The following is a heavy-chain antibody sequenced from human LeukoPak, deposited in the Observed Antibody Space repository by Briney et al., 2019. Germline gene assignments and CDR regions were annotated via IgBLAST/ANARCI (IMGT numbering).Heavy chain of an antibody. CDR1: GFTFSNAW. J-gene: IGHJ4*02. V-gene: IGHV3-15*01. Sequence: GGSLRLSCAASGFTFSNAWMSWVRQAPGKGLEWVGRIKSKTDGGTTDYAAPVKGRFTISRDDSKNTLYLQMNSLKTEDTAVYYCTTDPRDYDFWSGYLHFSDYWGQGTLVTVSS. CDR2: IKSKTDGGTT. CDR3: TTDPRDYDFWSGYLHFSDY. D-gene: IGHD3-3*01.